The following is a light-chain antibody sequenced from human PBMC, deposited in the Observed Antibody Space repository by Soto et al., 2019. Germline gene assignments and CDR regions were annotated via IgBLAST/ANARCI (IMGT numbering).Light chain of an antibody. V-gene: IGLV2-8*01. Sequence: QSALTQPPSASGSPGQSVTISCTGTSSDVGAYTYVSWYQQYPGKAPKLMIYEVSKRPSGVPDRFSGSKAGNTASLTVSGIQAEDEADYYCTSYVGSNIWVFGGATQVTVL. J-gene: IGLJ3*02. CDR3: TSYVGSNIWV. CDR2: EVS. CDR1: SSDVGAYTY.